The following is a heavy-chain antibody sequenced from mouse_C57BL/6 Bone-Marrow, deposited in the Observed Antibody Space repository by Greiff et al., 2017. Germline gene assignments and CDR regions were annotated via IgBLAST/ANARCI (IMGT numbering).Heavy chain of an antibody. J-gene: IGHJ1*03. CDR1: EYEFPSHD. CDR3: ARRGYHAGWYFDV. V-gene: IGHV5-2*01. CDR2: INSDGGST. Sequence: EVKVVESGGGLVQPGESLKLSCESNEYEFPSHDMSWVRKTPEKRLELVAAINSDGGSTYYPDTMERRFIISRDNTKKTLYLQMSSLRSEDTALYYCARRGYHAGWYFDVWGTGTTVTVSS. D-gene: IGHD2-2*01.